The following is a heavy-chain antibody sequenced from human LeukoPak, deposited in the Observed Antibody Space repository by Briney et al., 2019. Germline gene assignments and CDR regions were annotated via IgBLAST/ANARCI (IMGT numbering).Heavy chain of an antibody. Sequence: GGSLRLSCAASGFTFSSYGMTWVRQAPGKGLEWVSAISGSGGSTYYADPVKGRFTISRDNSKNTLYLQVNSLRAEDTAVYYCAKLSAPHGLPMSSFDYWGQGSLVTVSS. CDR2: ISGSGGST. CDR1: GFTFSSYG. D-gene: IGHD4-11*01. J-gene: IGHJ4*02. V-gene: IGHV3-23*01. CDR3: AKLSAPHGLPMSSFDY.